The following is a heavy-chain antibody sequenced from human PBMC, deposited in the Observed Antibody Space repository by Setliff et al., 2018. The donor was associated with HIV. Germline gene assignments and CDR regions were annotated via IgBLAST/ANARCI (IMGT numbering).Heavy chain of an antibody. Sequence: SGPTLVTPTETLTLTCTVSGFSLSNARMGVSWIRQPPGKALEWLAHIFSNDEKSYSTSLKSRLTISKDTSKSQVVLTMTNMDPVDTATYYCARAQGEDIVVVPAAPHYMDVWGKGTTVTVSS. CDR3: ARAQGEDIVVVPAAPHYMDV. CDR2: IFSNDEK. D-gene: IGHD2-2*01. CDR1: GFSLSNARMG. J-gene: IGHJ6*03. V-gene: IGHV2-26*01.